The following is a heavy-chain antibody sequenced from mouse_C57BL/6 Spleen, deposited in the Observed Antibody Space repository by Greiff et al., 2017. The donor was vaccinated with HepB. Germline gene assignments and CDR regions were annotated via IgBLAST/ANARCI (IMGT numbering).Heavy chain of an antibody. Sequence: EVKLMESGPGLVKPSQSLSLTCSVTGYSITSGYYWNWIRQFPGNKLEWMGYISYDGSNNYNPSLKNRISITRDTSKNQFFLKLNSVTTEDTATYYCAREGAERFAYWGQGTLVTVSA. J-gene: IGHJ3*01. V-gene: IGHV3-6*01. CDR1: GYSITSGYY. CDR3: AREGAERFAY. CDR2: ISYDGSN.